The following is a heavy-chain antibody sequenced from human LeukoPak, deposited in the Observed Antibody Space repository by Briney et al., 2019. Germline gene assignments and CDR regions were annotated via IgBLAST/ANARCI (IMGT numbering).Heavy chain of an antibody. CDR3: ARGLRDYVWGSYRYTRDY. J-gene: IGHJ4*02. CDR1: GGTFSSYA. Sequence: SVKVSCKASGGTFSSYAISWVRQAPGQGLEWMGRIIPILGIANYAQKFQGRVTITADKSTSTAYMELSSLRSEDTAVYYCARGLRDYVWGSYRYTRDYWGQGTLVTVSS. CDR2: IIPILGIA. V-gene: IGHV1-69*04. D-gene: IGHD3-16*02.